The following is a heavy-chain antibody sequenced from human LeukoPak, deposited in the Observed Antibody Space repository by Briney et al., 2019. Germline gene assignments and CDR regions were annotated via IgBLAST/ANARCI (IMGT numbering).Heavy chain of an antibody. CDR2: ISGSGGST. CDR3: AKEGGCNSTSCHSPNDY. V-gene: IGHV3-23*01. J-gene: IGHJ4*02. Sequence: GGSLRLSCAASGFTFSSYAMSWVRQAPGKGLEWVSAISGSGGSTYYADSVKGRFTISRDNSKNTLYLQMNSLRAEDTAVYYCAKEGGCNSTSCHSPNDYWGQGTLVTVSS. D-gene: IGHD2-2*01. CDR1: GFTFSSYA.